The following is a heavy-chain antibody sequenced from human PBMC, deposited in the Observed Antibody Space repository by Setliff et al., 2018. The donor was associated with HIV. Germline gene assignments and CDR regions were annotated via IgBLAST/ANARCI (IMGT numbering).Heavy chain of an antibody. CDR3: ARSPPTTFWSGYTYYYYMDV. Sequence: SETLSLTCAVSDGSFSDYYWAWIRQAPGKGLEWLGLIHHTGSATYNPSLQSRVAVSVNMPNNQFFLELTSVTAADTAVYYCARSPPTTFWSGYTYYYYMDVWGKGTTVTVSS. CDR1: DGSFSDYY. J-gene: IGHJ6*03. D-gene: IGHD3-3*01. V-gene: IGHV4-34*01. CDR2: IHHTGSA.